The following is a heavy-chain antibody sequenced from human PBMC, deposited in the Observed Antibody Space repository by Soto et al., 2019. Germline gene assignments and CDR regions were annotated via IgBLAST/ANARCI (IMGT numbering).Heavy chain of an antibody. CDR3: AKDRGSYFDY. V-gene: IGHV3-30*18. J-gene: IGHJ4*02. D-gene: IGHD1-26*01. CDR2: ISYDGSNT. Sequence: QVQLVESGGGVVQPGRSLRLSCAASGFTFSTYGMHWVRQAPGKGLEWVAVISYDGSNTYYADSVKGRFTISRDNSKNKLYLQMNSLRAEDTAVFYCAKDRGSYFDYWGQGTLVTVSS. CDR1: GFTFSTYG.